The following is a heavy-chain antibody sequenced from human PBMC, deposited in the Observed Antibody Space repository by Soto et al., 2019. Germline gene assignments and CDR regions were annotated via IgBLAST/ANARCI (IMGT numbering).Heavy chain of an antibody. CDR3: ARARGSYDFWSGYYTGYYYGMDV. Sequence: GGSLRLSSAASGFSLSSYAMHWVRQAPGKGLEWVAVISYDGSNKYYADSVKGRFTISRDNSKNTLYLQMSSLRAEDTAVYYCARARGSYDFWSGYYTGYYYGMDVWGQGTTVTVSS. D-gene: IGHD3-3*01. V-gene: IGHV3-30-3*01. CDR1: GFSLSSYA. CDR2: ISYDGSNK. J-gene: IGHJ6*02.